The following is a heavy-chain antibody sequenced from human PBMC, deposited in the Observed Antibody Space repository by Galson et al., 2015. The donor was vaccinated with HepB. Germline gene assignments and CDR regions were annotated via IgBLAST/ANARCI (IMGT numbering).Heavy chain of an antibody. Sequence: SLRLSCAASGFTYSSYAMHWVRQAPGKGLEWVAVISYDGSNKYYADSVKGRFTISRDNSKNTLYLQMNSLRAEDTAVYYCARVPPGGRYFDYWGQGTLVTVSS. V-gene: IGHV3-30-3*01. CDR2: ISYDGSNK. CDR3: ARVPPGGRYFDY. CDR1: GFTYSSYA. J-gene: IGHJ4*02. D-gene: IGHD2-15*01.